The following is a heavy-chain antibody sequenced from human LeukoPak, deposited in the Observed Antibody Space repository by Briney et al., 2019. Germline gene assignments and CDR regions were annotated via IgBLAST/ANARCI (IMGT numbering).Heavy chain of an antibody. J-gene: IGHJ5*02. CDR1: GGSISSYY. CDR2: TYYSGST. V-gene: IGHV4-59*01. CDR3: ARHRYYYDGSGYYYQP. D-gene: IGHD3-22*01. Sequence: SETLSLTCTVSGGSISSYYWSWIRQPPGKGLEWIGYTYYSGSTNYNPSLKSRVTISVDTSKNQFSLKLSSVTAADTAVYYCARHRYYYDGSGYYYQPWGQGTLATVSS.